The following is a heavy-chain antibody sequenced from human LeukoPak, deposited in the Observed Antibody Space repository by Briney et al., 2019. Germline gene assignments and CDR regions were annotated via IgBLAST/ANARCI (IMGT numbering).Heavy chain of an antibody. D-gene: IGHD1-14*01. CDR1: GGSISSYY. CDR3: ASNQNYYCYYMDV. Sequence: PSDTLSLTCTVSGGSISSYYWSWIRQPPGKGLEWIGYIYYSGSTNYNPPLKSRVTISVDTSKNQFSLKLSSVTAADTAVYYCASNQNYYCYYMDVWGKGTTVTVSS. J-gene: IGHJ6*03. V-gene: IGHV4-59*07. CDR2: IYYSGST.